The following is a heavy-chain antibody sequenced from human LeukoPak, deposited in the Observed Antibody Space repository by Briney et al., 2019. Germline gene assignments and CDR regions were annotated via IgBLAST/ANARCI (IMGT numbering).Heavy chain of an antibody. D-gene: IGHD6-19*01. CDR2: IDHSGST. Sequence: SETLSLTCAVYGDSFSNYFWSWIRQPPGKGLDWIGEIDHSGSTNYNPSLKSRVTVSVDTAKNQVSLKLTSVTAADTAVYFCARGGGVAVADYFFDSWGQGTLVTVSS. J-gene: IGHJ4*02. V-gene: IGHV4-34*01. CDR1: GDSFSNYF. CDR3: ARGGGVAVADYFFDS.